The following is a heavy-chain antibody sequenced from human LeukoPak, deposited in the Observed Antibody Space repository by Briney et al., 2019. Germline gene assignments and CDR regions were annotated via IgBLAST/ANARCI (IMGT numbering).Heavy chain of an antibody. CDR2: INHSGST. V-gene: IGHV4-34*01. CDR3: ARDKSNSWFYH. Sequence: ASETLSLTCAVYGGSFSGYYWSWIRQPPGKGLEWIGEINHSGSTYYNPSLKSRVTISVDTSKNQFSLKLTSVTAADTAVYYCARDKSNSWFYHWGQGTQVTVSS. J-gene: IGHJ5*02. CDR1: GGSFSGYY.